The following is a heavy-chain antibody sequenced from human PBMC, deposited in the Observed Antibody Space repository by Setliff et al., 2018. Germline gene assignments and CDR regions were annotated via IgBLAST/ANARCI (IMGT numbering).Heavy chain of an antibody. D-gene: IGHD3-3*01. V-gene: IGHV4-59*08. CDR1: GGSLRRYY. Sequence: LSLTCAVYGGSLRRYYWSWIRQPPGKGLEWIGSIYYSGSTYYNPSLKSRVTISVDTSKNQFSLKLSSVTAADTAVYYCARLSGFLYIDVWGKGTTVTVSS. CDR3: ARLSGFLYIDV. CDR2: IYYSGST. J-gene: IGHJ6*03.